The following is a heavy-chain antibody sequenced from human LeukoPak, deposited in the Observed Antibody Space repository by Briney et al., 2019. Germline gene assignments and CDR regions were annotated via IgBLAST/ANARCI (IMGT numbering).Heavy chain of an antibody. CDR2: INHSGST. CDR3: ARGIGYSSSWYRRNWFDP. V-gene: IGHV4-34*01. CDR1: GGSFSGYY. D-gene: IGHD6-13*01. Sequence: SETLSLTCAVYGGSFSGYYWSWFRQHPGKGLEWIGEINHSGSTNYNPSLKSRVTISVDTSKNQFSLKLSSVTAADTAVYYCARGIGYSSSWYRRNWFDPWGQGTLVTVSS. J-gene: IGHJ5*02.